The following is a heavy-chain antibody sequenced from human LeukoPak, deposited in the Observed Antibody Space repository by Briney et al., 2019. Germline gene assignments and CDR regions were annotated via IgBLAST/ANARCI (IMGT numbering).Heavy chain of an antibody. D-gene: IGHD6-6*01. J-gene: IGHJ4*02. CDR1: GGSVSSGTYY. CDR3: AREGAARNFDY. V-gene: IGHV4-61*02. Sequence: SETLSLTCTVSGGSVSSGTYYWTWIRQPAGKGLEWIGRIYTSGSTNFDPSLKSRVSISLDTSQNQFSLKLSSVTAADTAVYYCAREGAARNFDYWGQGILVTVSS. CDR2: IYTSGST.